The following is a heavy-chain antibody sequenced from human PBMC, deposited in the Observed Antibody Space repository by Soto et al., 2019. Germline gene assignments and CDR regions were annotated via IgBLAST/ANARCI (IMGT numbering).Heavy chain of an antibody. CDR1: GGTFSSYA. Sequence: QVQLVQSGAEVKKPGSSVKVSCKASGGTFSSYAISWVRQAPGQGLEWMGGIIPIFGTANYAQKFQGRVTITADESTSTAYRELSSLRSEDTAVYDCARGPEYSSSSVVDYYYYYGMDVLGQWTTVTVSS. CDR3: ARGPEYSSSSVVDYYYYYGMDV. CDR2: IIPIFGTA. V-gene: IGHV1-69*01. D-gene: IGHD6-6*01. J-gene: IGHJ6*01.